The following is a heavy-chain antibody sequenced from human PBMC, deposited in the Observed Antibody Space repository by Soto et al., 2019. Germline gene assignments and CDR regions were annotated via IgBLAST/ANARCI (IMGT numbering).Heavy chain of an antibody. CDR2: ISAYNGNT. J-gene: IGHJ5*02. V-gene: IGHV1-18*01. D-gene: IGHD2-15*01. Sequence: ASVQVSCKASCYTFTSYGISWVRQAPGQGLEWMGWISAYNGNTNYAQKLQGRVTMTTDTSTSTAYMELRSLRSDDTAVYYCARGGNCSGGSCYTNWFDPWGQGTLVTVSS. CDR3: ARGGNCSGGSCYTNWFDP. CDR1: CYTFTSYG.